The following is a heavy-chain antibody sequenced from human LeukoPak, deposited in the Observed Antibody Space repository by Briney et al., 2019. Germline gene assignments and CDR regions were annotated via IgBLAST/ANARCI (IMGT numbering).Heavy chain of an antibody. D-gene: IGHD3-3*01. CDR3: AKGDLFADPFDI. CDR1: GFTFDDYA. Sequence: PGGSLRLSCAASGFTFDDYAMHWVRQAPGKGLEWVSGISWNSGIIDYADSVKGRFTISRDNAKNSLYLQMNSLRVEDTALYYCAKGDLFADPFDIWGQGTMVTVSS. V-gene: IGHV3-9*01. CDR2: ISWNSGII. J-gene: IGHJ3*02.